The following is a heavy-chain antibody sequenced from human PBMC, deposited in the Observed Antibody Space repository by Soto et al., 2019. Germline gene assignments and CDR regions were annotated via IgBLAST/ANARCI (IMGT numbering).Heavy chain of an antibody. CDR3: AKDMAGIAAAGGYYYGMDV. CDR2: ISWNSGSI. V-gene: IGHV3-9*01. CDR1: GFTFDDYA. D-gene: IGHD6-13*01. J-gene: IGHJ6*02. Sequence: EVQLVESGGGLVQPGRSLRLSCAASGFTFDDYAMHWVRQAPGKGLEWVSGISWNSGSIGYADSVKGRFTISRDNAKNSLYLQMNSLRAEDTALYYCAKDMAGIAAAGGYYYGMDVWGQGTTVTVSS.